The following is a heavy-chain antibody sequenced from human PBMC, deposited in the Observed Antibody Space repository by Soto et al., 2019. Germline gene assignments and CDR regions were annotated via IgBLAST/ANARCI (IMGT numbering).Heavy chain of an antibody. V-gene: IGHV3-73*02. Sequence: EVQLVESGGGLVQPGGSLKLSCAASGFNFSGSAMHWVRQASGKGLEWVGSIRSKAKRYSTAYAASVKGRFSISRDDSKNTAYLQLNSLKTEDTAGYYCTSPAKAGDIVLLNEYWGQGTLVIVSS. D-gene: IGHD2-8*01. CDR3: TSPAKAGDIVLLNEY. CDR1: GFNFSGSA. CDR2: IRSKAKRYST. J-gene: IGHJ4*02.